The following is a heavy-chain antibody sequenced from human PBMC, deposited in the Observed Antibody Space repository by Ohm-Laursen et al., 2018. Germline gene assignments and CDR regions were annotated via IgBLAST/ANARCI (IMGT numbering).Heavy chain of an antibody. CDR1: GGSISSYY. Sequence: SDTLSLTCTVSGGSISSYYWSWIRQPAGKGLEWIGRIYSSGSTNYNPSLDSQVTMSVDTSKNQFSLKLTSVTAADTAVYYCARTPWNYRFDYWGQGTLVTVSS. CDR2: IYSSGST. D-gene: IGHD3-16*02. V-gene: IGHV4-4*07. J-gene: IGHJ4*02. CDR3: ARTPWNYRFDY.